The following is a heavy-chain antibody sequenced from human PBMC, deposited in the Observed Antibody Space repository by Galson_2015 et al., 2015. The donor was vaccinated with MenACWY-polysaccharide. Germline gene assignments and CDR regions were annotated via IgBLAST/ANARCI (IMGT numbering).Heavy chain of an antibody. CDR1: GYTSTSYA. D-gene: IGHD3-22*01. CDR2: INTNTGNP. Sequence: SVKVSCKASGYTSTSYAMNWVRQAPGQGLEWMGWINTNTGNPTYAQGFTGRFVFSLDTSVSTAYLQISSLKAEDTAVYYCARDPVDSMGPYNWFDPWGQGTLVTVSS. V-gene: IGHV7-4-1*02. CDR3: ARDPVDSMGPYNWFDP. J-gene: IGHJ5*02.